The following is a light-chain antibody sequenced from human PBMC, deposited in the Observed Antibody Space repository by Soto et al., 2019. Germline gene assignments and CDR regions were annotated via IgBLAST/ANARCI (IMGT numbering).Light chain of an antibody. V-gene: IGKV3-20*01. CDR1: QSVSSSY. CDR2: GAS. CDR3: HQYGSSPYT. J-gene: IGKJ2*01. Sequence: EIVLTQSPGTLSLSPGERATLSCRASQSVSSSYLAWYQQKPGQAPRLLIYGASSRATGIPDRFSGSGSGTDFTLTISRLEPEDFAVYYCHQYGSSPYTFGQATKLEIK.